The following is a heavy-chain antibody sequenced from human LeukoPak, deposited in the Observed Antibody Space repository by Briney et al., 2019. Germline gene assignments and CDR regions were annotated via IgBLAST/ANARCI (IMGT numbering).Heavy chain of an antibody. J-gene: IGHJ6*03. CDR3: ARVSTIFGVAPRSLYMDV. Sequence: SETLSLTCTVSGGSISSYYWSWIRQPAGKGLEWIGRIYTSGSTNYNPSLKSRVTMSVDTSKNQFSLKLSSVTAADTAVYYCARVSTIFGVAPRSLYMDVWGQGTTVTVSS. V-gene: IGHV4-4*07. D-gene: IGHD3-3*01. CDR2: IYTSGST. CDR1: GGSISSYY.